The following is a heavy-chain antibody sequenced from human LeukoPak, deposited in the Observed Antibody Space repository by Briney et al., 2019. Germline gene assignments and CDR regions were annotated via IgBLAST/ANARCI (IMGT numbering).Heavy chain of an antibody. Sequence: GGSLRFSCAFSVSTFSSYSINWVRQAPGKGLEWVSSISISITNIYYSDSLKVRFTISRNNAKNSLYLQMNSLRADETNVYYCARDHRELLWFGELSVLDYWGQGNLVTVSS. CDR2: ISISITNI. CDR1: VSTFSSYS. J-gene: IGHJ4*02. V-gene: IGHV3-21*01. D-gene: IGHD3-10*01. CDR3: ARDHRELLWFGELSVLDY.